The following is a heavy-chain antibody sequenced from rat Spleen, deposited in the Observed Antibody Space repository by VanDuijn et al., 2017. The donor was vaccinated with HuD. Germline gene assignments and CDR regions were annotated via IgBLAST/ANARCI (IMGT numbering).Heavy chain of an antibody. CDR2: INTDSSDI. CDR1: GFTFSSYV. J-gene: IGHJ1*01. Sequence: EVQLVESGGGFVQPGRSMELSCVASGFTFSSYVMHWFRQAPENGIEWLAYINTDSSDIYYAETVKGRFTISRDNAKNTVDMQLSSLRSEDTAMYFCARESGHTRYFDFWGPGTMVTVSS. CDR3: ARESGHTRYFDF. D-gene: IGHD1-9*01. V-gene: IGHV5-43*01.